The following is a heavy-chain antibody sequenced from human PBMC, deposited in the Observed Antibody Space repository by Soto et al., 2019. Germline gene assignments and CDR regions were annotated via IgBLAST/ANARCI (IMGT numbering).Heavy chain of an antibody. CDR3: ARDRGFGSGSYDFDY. V-gene: IGHV1-69*13. D-gene: IGHD3-10*01. Sequence: ASVKVSCKASGGTFSSYAISWVRQAPGQGLEWMGGIIPIFGTANYAQKFQGRVTITADESTSTAYMELSSLRSEDTAVYYCARDRGFGSGSYDFDYWGQGTLVTVSS. J-gene: IGHJ4*02. CDR2: IIPIFGTA. CDR1: GGTFSSYA.